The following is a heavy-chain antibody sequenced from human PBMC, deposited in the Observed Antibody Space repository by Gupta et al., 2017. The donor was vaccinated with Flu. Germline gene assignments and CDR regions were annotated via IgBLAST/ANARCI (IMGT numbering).Heavy chain of an antibody. CDR2: IYYSGST. CDR3: ARNSLGAWFDP. J-gene: IGHJ5*02. CDR1: GGSISSYY. D-gene: IGHD4-23*01. Sequence: QVQLQESGPGLVKPSETLSLTCTVSGGSISSYYWSWIRQPPGKGLEWIGYIYYSGSTNYNPSLKSRVTISVDTSKNQFSLKLSSVTAADTAVYYCARNSLGAWFDPWGQGTLVTVSS. V-gene: IGHV4-59*01.